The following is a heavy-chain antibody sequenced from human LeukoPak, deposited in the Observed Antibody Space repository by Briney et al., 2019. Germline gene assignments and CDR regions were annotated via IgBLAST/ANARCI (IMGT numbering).Heavy chain of an antibody. J-gene: IGHJ5*02. D-gene: IGHD5-12*01. CDR2: MNPNSGNT. Sequence: GASVKVSCKASGYTFTSYDINWVRQATGQGLEWMGWMNPNSGNTGYAQKFQGRVTITRNTSISTAYMELGSLRSEDTAVYYCARGAPDIVATGASWFDPWGQGTLVTVSS. CDR1: GYTFTSYD. CDR3: ARGAPDIVATGASWFDP. V-gene: IGHV1-8*03.